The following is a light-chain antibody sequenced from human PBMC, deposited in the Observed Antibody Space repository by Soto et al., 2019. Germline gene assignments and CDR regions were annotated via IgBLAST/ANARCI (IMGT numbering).Light chain of an antibody. V-gene: IGLV1-40*01. CDR3: QTYDSGLNVVV. CDR1: RSNIGAGYD. CDR2: ANN. Sequence: VLTQPPSVSGAPGQRVTISCTGSRSNIGAGYDVHWYQQLPRAAPKLLMYANNNRPSGVPVRFSASKSGTSASLAITGLQADDEADYYCQTYDSGLNVVVFGGGTKLTVL. J-gene: IGLJ2*01.